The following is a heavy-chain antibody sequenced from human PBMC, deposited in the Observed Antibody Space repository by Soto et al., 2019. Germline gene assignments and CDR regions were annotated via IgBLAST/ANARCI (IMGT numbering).Heavy chain of an antibody. Sequence: GGSLRLSCAASGFTFSSYGISWIRLSPGKGLEWVSVISGGGDTTYYTPSVKGRFTISRDDFRNTLYLQMNCLRTEDTAIYYCAKLRDFVVLPAGILDYWGPGTLVTVSS. CDR1: GFTFSSYG. D-gene: IGHD2-8*01. CDR3: AKLRDFVVLPAGILDY. J-gene: IGHJ4*02. V-gene: IGHV3-23*01. CDR2: ISGGGDTT.